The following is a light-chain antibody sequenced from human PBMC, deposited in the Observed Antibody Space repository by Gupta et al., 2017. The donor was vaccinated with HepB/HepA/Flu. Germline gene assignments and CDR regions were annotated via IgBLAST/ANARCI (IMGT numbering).Light chain of an antibody. CDR1: QSVSSN. CDR2: GAT. Sequence: ELVMTQSTATLSVSPGERATLSCRASQSVSSNLAGYQQKPGQAPRPLIYGATTRATGIPARFSGSGSGTEFTLTISSRQSVDFAVYYCQQYNYWHLCSFGQGTKLEIK. J-gene: IGKJ2*04. V-gene: IGKV3-15*01. CDR3: QQYNYWHLCS.